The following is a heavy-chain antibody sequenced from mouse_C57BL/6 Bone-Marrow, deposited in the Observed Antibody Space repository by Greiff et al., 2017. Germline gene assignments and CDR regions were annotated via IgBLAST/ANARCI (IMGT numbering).Heavy chain of an antibody. CDR2: ISNLAYSI. CDR3: ARYDYDGDAMDD. CDR1: GFTFSDYG. J-gene: IGHJ4*01. Sequence: EVKLEESGGGLVQPGGSLKLSCAASGFTFSDYGMAWVRQAPRKGPEWVAFISNLAYSIYYADTVTGRFTMSRENAKNTLYLEMSSLRSEDTAMYYCARYDYDGDAMDDWGQGTSVTVSS. D-gene: IGHD2-4*01. V-gene: IGHV5-15*04.